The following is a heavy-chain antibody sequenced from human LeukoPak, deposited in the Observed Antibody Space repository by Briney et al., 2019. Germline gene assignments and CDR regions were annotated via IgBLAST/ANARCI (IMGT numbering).Heavy chain of an antibody. D-gene: IGHD1-7*01. CDR3: ARVKGYNWNYVGTYYYYMDV. CDR2: INHSGST. V-gene: IGHV4-34*01. Sequence: ETLSLTCAVYGGSFSGYYWSWIRQPPGKGLEWIGEINHSGSTNYNPSLKSRVTISVDTSKNQFSLKLSSVTAADTAVYYCARVKGYNWNYVGTYYYYMDVWGKGTTVTVSS. CDR1: GGSFSGYY. J-gene: IGHJ6*03.